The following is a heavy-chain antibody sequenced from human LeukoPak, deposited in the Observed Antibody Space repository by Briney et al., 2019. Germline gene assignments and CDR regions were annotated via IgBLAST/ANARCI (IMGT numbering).Heavy chain of an antibody. CDR2: IRSNSDGGTI. CDR1: GFTFSNAW. J-gene: IGHJ5*02. V-gene: IGHV3-15*07. Sequence: GGSLRLSCATSGFTFSNAWMNWVRQAPGKGLEWVGRIRSNSDGGTIDYAAPVKGRFILSRDDSKTTLYLQMNSLQTEDTAVYYCAIDFYDSTWGQGTLVTVSS. D-gene: IGHD3-22*01. CDR3: AIDFYDST.